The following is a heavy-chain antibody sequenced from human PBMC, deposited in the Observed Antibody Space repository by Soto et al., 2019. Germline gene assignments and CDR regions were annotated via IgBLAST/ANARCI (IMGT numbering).Heavy chain of an antibody. Sequence: PSETLSLTCTVYGGSLSSSGYYWGWLRQYPGKGLEWIASISYSGSTHYNPSLKSRVTISGDTSKNQFSLRLSSVTAADTAVYYCARQDDNDHGAPNWFDPWGQGTQVTVSS. CDR3: ARQDDNDHGAPNWFDP. V-gene: IGHV4-39*01. J-gene: IGHJ5*02. CDR2: ISYSGST. CDR1: GGSLSSSGYY. D-gene: IGHD4-17*01.